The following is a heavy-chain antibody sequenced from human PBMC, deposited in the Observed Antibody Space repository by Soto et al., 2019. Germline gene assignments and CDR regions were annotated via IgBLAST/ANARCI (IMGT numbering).Heavy chain of an antibody. V-gene: IGHV4-4*02. D-gene: IGHD2-8*01. J-gene: IGHJ4*02. CDR3: ARLVYDTRLNYMYFDF. CDR1: GVSISSGNW. CDR2: IFHDGTA. Sequence: QVKLQESGPGLATPSGTLFLTCAVSGVSISSGNWWTLVRQTPQRGLEYIGEIFHDGTANYYPSFERRVAISVDTSKNQFSLKLTSVTAADTAIYFCARLVYDTRLNYMYFDFWGQGALVTVSS.